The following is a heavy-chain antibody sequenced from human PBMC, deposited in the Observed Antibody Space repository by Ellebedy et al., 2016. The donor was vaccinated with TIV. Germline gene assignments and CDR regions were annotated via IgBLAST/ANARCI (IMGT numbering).Heavy chain of an antibody. CDR1: GFTFSSYS. J-gene: IGHJ6*02. CDR2: SSSSSYYI. Sequence: PGGSLRLSCAASGFTFSSYSMNWVRQAPGKGLEWVSSSSSSSYYIYYADSVKGRFTFSRDNAKNSLYLQMNSLGAEDTAVYYCARDLDYYYGMDVWGQGTTVTVSS. CDR3: ARDLDYYYGMDV. V-gene: IGHV3-21*01.